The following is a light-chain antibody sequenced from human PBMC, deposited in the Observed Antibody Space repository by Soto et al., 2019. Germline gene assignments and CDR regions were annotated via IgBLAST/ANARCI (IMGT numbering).Light chain of an antibody. J-gene: IGKJ5*01. CDR1: QRVSSSY. CDR3: QQYGSSPIT. V-gene: IGKV3D-20*01. CDR2: DAS. Sequence: EIVLTQSPATLSLSPGERATLSCGASQRVSSSYLAWYQQKPGLAPRLLIYDASSRATGIPDRSSGSGSGTDFTLTISRLEPEDFAVYYCQQYGSSPITFGQGTRLEIK.